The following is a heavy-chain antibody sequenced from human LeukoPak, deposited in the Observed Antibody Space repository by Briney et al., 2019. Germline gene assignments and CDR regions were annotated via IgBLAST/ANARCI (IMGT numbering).Heavy chain of an antibody. CDR1: GFTFGSFA. J-gene: IGHJ5*02. Sequence: GGSLRLSCAASGFTFGSFAMHWVRQAPGKGLEWVAVISYDGSNKYYADSVKGRFTISRDNSKNTLYLQMNSLKAEDTAVYYCARERRVLLYFGEPGGFDPWGQGTLVTVSS. D-gene: IGHD3-10*01. V-gene: IGHV3-30-3*01. CDR3: ARERRVLLYFGEPGGFDP. CDR2: ISYDGSNK.